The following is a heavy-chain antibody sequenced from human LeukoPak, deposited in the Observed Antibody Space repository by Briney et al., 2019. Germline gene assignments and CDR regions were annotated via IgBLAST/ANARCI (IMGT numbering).Heavy chain of an antibody. CDR3: ARVGSSWSLRFDY. CDR2: INWKSGSI. Sequence: GGSLRLSCAASGFTFDDYAMHWVRQTPGKGLEWVSGINWKSGSIGYADSVKGRFTISRDNAKNSLYLQMNSLRAEDTAVYYCARVGSSWSLRFDYWGQGTLVTVSS. J-gene: IGHJ4*02. CDR1: GFTFDDYA. V-gene: IGHV3-9*01. D-gene: IGHD6-13*01.